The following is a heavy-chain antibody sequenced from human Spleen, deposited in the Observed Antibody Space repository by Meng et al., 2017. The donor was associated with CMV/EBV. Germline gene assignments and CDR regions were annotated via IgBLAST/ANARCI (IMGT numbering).Heavy chain of an antibody. Sequence: GGSLRLSGAASGFAFSSYALHWVRRAPGKGLEWVSAIGTGGDTYYADSVMGRFTISRDNAKKSLYLQMNSLIAEDMAVYYCAREDYDFWLHGMDVWGQGTTVTVSS. V-gene: IGHV3-47*02. CDR1: GFAFSSYA. CDR3: AREDYDFWLHGMDV. D-gene: IGHD3-3*01. J-gene: IGHJ6*02. CDR2: IGTGGDT.